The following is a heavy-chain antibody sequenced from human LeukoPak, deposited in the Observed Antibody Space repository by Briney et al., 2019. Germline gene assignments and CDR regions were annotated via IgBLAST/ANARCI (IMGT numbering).Heavy chain of an antibody. J-gene: IGHJ4*02. CDR2: IYSGGST. V-gene: IGHV3-53*01. CDR1: GFTVSNNY. Sequence: GGSLRLSCAASGFTVSNNYMSWVRQAPGKGLEWVSLIYSGGSTYHADFVKGRFTISRDNSKNTLYLQMNSLRVEDMAVYYCAREPINDSGYFDYWGQGTLVTVSS. CDR3: AREPINDSGYFDY. D-gene: IGHD1-1*01.